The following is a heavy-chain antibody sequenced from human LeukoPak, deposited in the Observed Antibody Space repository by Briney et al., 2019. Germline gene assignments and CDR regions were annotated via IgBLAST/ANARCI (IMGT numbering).Heavy chain of an antibody. V-gene: IGHV3-15*07. CDR3: ARDTTTVDAVRTFDY. D-gene: IGHD2-8*01. CDR2: IKSKTDGGTT. J-gene: IGHJ4*02. Sequence: GGSLSLSCAASGFTFSNAWMNWVRQAPGKGLEWVGRIKSKTDGGTTDYAAPVKGRFTISRDDSKNTLYLQMNSLRDEDAAIYYCARDTTTVDAVRTFDYWGQGTLVAVSS. CDR1: GFTFSNAW.